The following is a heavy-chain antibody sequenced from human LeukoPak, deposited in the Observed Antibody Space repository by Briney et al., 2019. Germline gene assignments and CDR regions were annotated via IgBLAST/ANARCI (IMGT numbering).Heavy chain of an antibody. D-gene: IGHD5-24*01. CDR1: GYTFSTYA. V-gene: IGHV1-3*01. CDR2: INAGNGNT. J-gene: IGHJ4*02. Sequence: ASVKVSCKASGYTFSTYAIYWVRQAPGQRLEWMGWINAGNGNTRYSQKFQGRVTITRDTSASTAYMELSSLTSEDTAVYYCARSNDGDYWGQGTLVTVSS. CDR3: ARSNDGDY.